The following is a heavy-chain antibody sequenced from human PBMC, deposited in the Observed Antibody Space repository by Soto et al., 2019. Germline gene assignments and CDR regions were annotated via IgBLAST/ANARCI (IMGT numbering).Heavy chain of an antibody. D-gene: IGHD3-22*01. J-gene: IGHJ4*02. CDR2: IYHSGST. CDR3: XXXXYYDSSGMGY. V-gene: IGHV4-4*02. CDR1: GGSISSSNW. Sequence: QVQLQESGPGLVKPSGTLSLTCAVSGGSISSSNWWSWVRQPPGKGLEWIGEIYHSGSTNYNPSLKSRVTISVDKSKNQFSLKLSYVTAADXXXXXXXXXXYYDSSGMGYWGQGTL.